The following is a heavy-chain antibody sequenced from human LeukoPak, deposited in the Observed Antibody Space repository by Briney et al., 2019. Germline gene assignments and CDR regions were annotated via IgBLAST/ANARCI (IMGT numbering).Heavy chain of an antibody. D-gene: IGHD6-19*01. CDR2: ISGSGGST. V-gene: IGHV3-23*01. CDR3: AKFGQWLANYYMDV. J-gene: IGHJ6*03. CDR1: GFTFSNYG. Sequence: PGGSLRLSCAASGFTFSNYGMSWVRQAAGKGLEWVSAISGSGGSTYYAASVKGPFTISRDNSKNTLYLQMNSLRAEDTAVYYCAKFGQWLANYYMDVWGKGTTVTISS.